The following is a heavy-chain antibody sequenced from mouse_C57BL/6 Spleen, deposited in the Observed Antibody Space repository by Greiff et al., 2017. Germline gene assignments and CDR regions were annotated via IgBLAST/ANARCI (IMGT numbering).Heavy chain of an antibody. Sequence: EVQLQQSVAELVRPGASVKLSCTASGFNITNTYMHWVKQRPDQGLEWIGRIDPANGNTKYAPKFPGKATITADTSSNTAYLLLMSLTTEKTAISYCARLDDGYEFAYWGQGTLVTVSA. CDR1: GFNITNTY. CDR2: IDPANGNT. V-gene: IGHV14-3*01. CDR3: ARLDDGYEFAY. D-gene: IGHD2-3*01. J-gene: IGHJ3*01.